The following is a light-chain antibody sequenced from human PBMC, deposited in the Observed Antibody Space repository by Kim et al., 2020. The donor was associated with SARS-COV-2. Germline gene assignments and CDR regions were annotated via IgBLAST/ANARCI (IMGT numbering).Light chain of an antibody. CDR1: SRDRGGYNY. V-gene: IGLV2-11*01. J-gene: IGLJ3*02. Sequence: QSVTSSWTGTSRDRGGYNYVSWHQLRRNKAPKLMFYAVSERPTGVPDRFSGSKSGNTAFLTISGLQAEDEGDYYCSSYAGSSSLLFGGGTKVTVL. CDR3: SSYAGSSSLL. CDR2: AVS.